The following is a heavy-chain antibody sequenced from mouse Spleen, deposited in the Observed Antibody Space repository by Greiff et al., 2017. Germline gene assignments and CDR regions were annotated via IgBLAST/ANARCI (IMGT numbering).Heavy chain of an antibody. CDR3: ARLAVVADYAMDY. D-gene: IGHD1-1*01. CDR1: GYSITSGYY. J-gene: IGHJ4*01. CDR2: ISYDGSN. Sequence: EVKLQESGPGLVKPSQSLSLTCSVTGYSITSGYYWTWIRQFPGNKLEWMGYISYDGSNNYNPSLKNRISITRDTSKNQFFLKLNSVTTEDTATYYCARLAVVADYAMDYWGQGTSVTVSS. V-gene: IGHV3-6*01.